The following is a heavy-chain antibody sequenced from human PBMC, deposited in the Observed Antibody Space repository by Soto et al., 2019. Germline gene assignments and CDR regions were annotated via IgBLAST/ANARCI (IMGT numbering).Heavy chain of an antibody. V-gene: IGHV1-69*01. CDR1: GGTFSSYA. CDR2: IIPIFGTA. Sequence: QVQLVQSGAEVKKPGSSVKVSCKASGGTFSSYAISWVRQAPGQGLEWMGGIIPIFGTANYAQKFQGRVTITADESTSTAYMELSSLRSEDTAVYYCARHLPNSGYYRGWYFDYWGQGTLVTVSS. CDR3: ARHLPNSGYYRGWYFDY. D-gene: IGHD5-12*01. J-gene: IGHJ4*02.